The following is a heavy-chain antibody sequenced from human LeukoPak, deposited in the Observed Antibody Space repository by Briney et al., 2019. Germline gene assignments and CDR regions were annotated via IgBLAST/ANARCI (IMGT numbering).Heavy chain of an antibody. V-gene: IGHV3-23*01. CDR3: ARHYDKSALRYFDY. J-gene: IGHJ4*02. CDR1: GFIFINHA. Sequence: PGASLRLSCAASGFIFINHAMSWVRQAPGKGLEWVSGIKGRFIISRDNSKNTLYLQVNSLRAEDTAEYYCARHYDKSALRYFDYWGQGTLAIVSS. CDR2: I. D-gene: IGHD3-22*01.